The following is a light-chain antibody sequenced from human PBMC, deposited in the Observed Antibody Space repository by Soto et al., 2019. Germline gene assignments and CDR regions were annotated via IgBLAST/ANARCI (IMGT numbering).Light chain of an antibody. CDR3: QVWDNGSDHPGV. Sequence: ELTQPPSVSVAPGQTARITCGGHNIGSKSVHWYQQKPGQAPVLVVYDDRDRPSGIPERFSGSKYGYTARYTATLTIIRVEAGDEADYYCQVWDNGSDHPGVFGTGTKVTVL. CDR1: NIGSKS. J-gene: IGLJ1*01. V-gene: IGLV3-21*02. CDR2: DDR.